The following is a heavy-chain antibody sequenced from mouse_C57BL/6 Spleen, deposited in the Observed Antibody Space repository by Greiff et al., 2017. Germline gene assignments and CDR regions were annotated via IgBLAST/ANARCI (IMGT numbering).Heavy chain of an antibody. D-gene: IGHD2-4*01. J-gene: IGHJ3*01. V-gene: IGHV14-1*01. Sequence: VQLQQSGAELVRPGASVKLSCTASGFNINDYYMHWVKQRPEQGLEWIGRIDPEDGDTEYAPKFPGKATMTADTSSNTAYLQLSSLTSEDAAVXYCTTLYYDYDWFAYWGQGTLVTVSA. CDR3: TTLYYDYDWFAY. CDR1: GFNINDYY. CDR2: IDPEDGDT.